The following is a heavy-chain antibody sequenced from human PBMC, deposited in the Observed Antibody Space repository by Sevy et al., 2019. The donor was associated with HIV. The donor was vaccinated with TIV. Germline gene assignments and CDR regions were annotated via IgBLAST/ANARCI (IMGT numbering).Heavy chain of an antibody. Sequence: GGSLRLSCAVSGFTFSDYAMSWVRQPPGGGLEWVSAIGGSGDRTFYADSVKGRFTISRDNSRGTLSLEMNDLRDDDTAFYYCARGPAYLYWGQGTLVTVSS. V-gene: IGHV3-23*01. CDR2: IGGSGDRT. CDR3: ARGPAYLY. J-gene: IGHJ4*02. CDR1: GFTFSDYA. D-gene: IGHD2-2*01.